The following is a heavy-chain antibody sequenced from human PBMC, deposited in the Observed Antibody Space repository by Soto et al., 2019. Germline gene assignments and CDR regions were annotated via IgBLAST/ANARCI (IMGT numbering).Heavy chain of an antibody. J-gene: IGHJ6*02. CDR2: ISSSSSYI. Sequence: LRLSCAASGFTFSSYAMNWVRQAPGKGLEWVSSISSSSSYIYYADSVKGRFTISRDNAKNSLYLQMNSLRAEDTAVYYCARYDSSGYYWPYYYYGMDVWGQGTTVTVSS. CDR3: ARYDSSGYYWPYYYYGMDV. D-gene: IGHD3-22*01. V-gene: IGHV3-21*01. CDR1: GFTFSSYA.